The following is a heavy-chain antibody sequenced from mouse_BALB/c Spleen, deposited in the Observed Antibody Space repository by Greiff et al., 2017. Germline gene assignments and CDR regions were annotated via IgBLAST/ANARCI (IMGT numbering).Heavy chain of an antibody. CDR2: INPGSGGT. V-gene: IGHV1-54*01. CDR3: ARGSSGYGGFAD. J-gene: IGHJ3*01. D-gene: IGHD3-1*01. Sequence: QVQLQQSGAELVRPGTSVKVSCKASGYAFTNYLIEWVKQRPGQGLAWIGVINPGSGGTNYNEKFKGKSTLTADKSSSTAYMQLSSLTSDDSAVYFCARGSSGYGGFADWGQGNLGTV. CDR1: GYAFTNYL.